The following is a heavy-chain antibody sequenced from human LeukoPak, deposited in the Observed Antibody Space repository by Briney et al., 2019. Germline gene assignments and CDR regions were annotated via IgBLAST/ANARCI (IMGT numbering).Heavy chain of an antibody. CDR1: GFTFSSHW. D-gene: IGHD3-10*01. CDR2: IKQDGSEK. CDR3: ARESITMVRGVTPPFDY. Sequence: GGSLRLSCAASGFTFSSHWMSWVRQAPGKGLEWVANIKQDGSEKYYADSVKGRFTISRDNSKNTLYLQMNSLRAEDTAVYYCARESITMVRGVTPPFDYWGQGTLVTVSS. V-gene: IGHV3-7*01. J-gene: IGHJ4*02.